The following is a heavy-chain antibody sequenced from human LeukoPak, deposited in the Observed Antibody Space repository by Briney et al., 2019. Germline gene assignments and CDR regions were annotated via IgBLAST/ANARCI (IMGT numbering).Heavy chain of an antibody. V-gene: IGHV3-9*01. CDR3: AKDAGGYSFGYSWFDT. J-gene: IGHJ5*02. CDR2: ISWNVDNI. D-gene: IGHD5-18*01. Sequence: LAGGSLRLSCAASGFTFDDYAMHWVRQAPGKGLEWVSGISWNVDNIDYADSVKGRFTISRDNAENSLNLQMNSLRAEDTALYYCAKDAGGYSFGYSWFDTWGQGTLVTVSS. CDR1: GFTFDDYA.